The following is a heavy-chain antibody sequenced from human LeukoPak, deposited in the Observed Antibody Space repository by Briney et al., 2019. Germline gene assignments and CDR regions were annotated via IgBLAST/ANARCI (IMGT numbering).Heavy chain of an antibody. CDR1: GASFNNYS. CDR2: MYYSGST. V-gene: IGHV4-59*01. CDR3: ARGPTVTTVY. J-gene: IGHJ4*02. D-gene: IGHD4-17*01. Sequence: AETLSLTCTVSGASFNNYSCHWIRQPPGKGLEWIGYMYYSGSTDYNPSLKSRVTMSLDTSKNQFSLNLSSVTAADTAVYYCARGPTVTTVYWGQGILVTVSS.